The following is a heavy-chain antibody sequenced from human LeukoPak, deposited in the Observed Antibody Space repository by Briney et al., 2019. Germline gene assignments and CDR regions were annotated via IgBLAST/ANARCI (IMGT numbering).Heavy chain of an antibody. CDR2: IETGGST. D-gene: IGHD2-2*01. Sequence: GGSLRLSCAASGLTVSSTYMSWVRQAPGKGVEWVSVIETGGSTYYADSVKGRFTISRDNSKNTLYLQMNSLRAEDTALYYCARGGYDMDVWGQGPRSPSP. CDR1: GLTVSSTY. J-gene: IGHJ6*02. CDR3: ARGGYDMDV. V-gene: IGHV3-66*01.